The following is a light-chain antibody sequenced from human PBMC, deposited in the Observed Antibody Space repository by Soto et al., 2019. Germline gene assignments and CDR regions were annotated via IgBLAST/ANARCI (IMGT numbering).Light chain of an antibody. Sequence: QSVLTQPASVSGSPGQSITISCTGTSSDVGGYNYVSWYQQHPGKAPKLMIYEVSNRPSGVSNRFSGSKSGNTASLTISGLQAEDEAAYYCSSYTSSSTPDVFGTGTKLTVL. CDR2: EVS. J-gene: IGLJ1*01. CDR3: SSYTSSSTPDV. V-gene: IGLV2-14*01. CDR1: SSDVGGYNY.